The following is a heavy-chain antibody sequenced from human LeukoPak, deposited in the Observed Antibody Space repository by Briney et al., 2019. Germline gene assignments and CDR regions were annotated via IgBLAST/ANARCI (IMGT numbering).Heavy chain of an antibody. CDR2: ISSSSSYI. V-gene: IGHV3-21*01. CDR3: AGDLGSGYYRPFDY. CDR1: GFAFSSYS. Sequence: GGSLRLSCAASGFAFSSYSMNWVRQAPGKGLEWVSSISSSSSYIYYADSVKGRFTISRDNAKNSLYLQMNSLRAEDTAVYYCAGDLGSGYYRPFDYWGQGTLVTVSS. J-gene: IGHJ4*02. D-gene: IGHD3-22*01.